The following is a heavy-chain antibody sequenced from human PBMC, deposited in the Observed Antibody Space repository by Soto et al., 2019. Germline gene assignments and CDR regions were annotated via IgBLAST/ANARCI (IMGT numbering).Heavy chain of an antibody. Sequence: GASVKISCKASGYTFTGSAMDWVRQAPGQRLEWMGWINAGNGNTKYSQKFQGRVTITRDTSASTAYMELRSLRSDDTAVYYCARDGPDVLRFLEWLPELYYFDYWGQGTLVTVSS. J-gene: IGHJ4*02. CDR1: GYTFTGSA. V-gene: IGHV1-3*01. CDR3: ARDGPDVLRFLEWLPELYYFDY. CDR2: INAGNGNT. D-gene: IGHD3-3*01.